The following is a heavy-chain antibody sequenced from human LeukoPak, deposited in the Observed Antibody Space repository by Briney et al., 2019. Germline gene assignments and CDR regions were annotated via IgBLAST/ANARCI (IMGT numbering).Heavy chain of an antibody. Sequence: GGSLRLSCAASGFTFSSYAMHWVRQAPGKGLEWVAVISYDGSNKYYADPVKGRFTISGDNSKNTLYLQMNSLRAKDTAVYYCARGLGTMIVAPYYFDYWGQGTLVTVSS. CDR1: GFTFSSYA. CDR2: ISYDGSNK. J-gene: IGHJ4*02. D-gene: IGHD3-22*01. V-gene: IGHV3-30-3*01. CDR3: ARGLGTMIVAPYYFDY.